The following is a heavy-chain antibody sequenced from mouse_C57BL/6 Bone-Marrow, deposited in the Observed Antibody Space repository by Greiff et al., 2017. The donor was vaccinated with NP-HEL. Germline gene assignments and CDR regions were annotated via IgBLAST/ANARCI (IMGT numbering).Heavy chain of an antibody. CDR3: AREVKDDYGDLWYFDV. V-gene: IGHV1-39*01. D-gene: IGHD2-4*01. J-gene: IGHJ1*03. CDR1: GYSFTDYN. CDR2: INPNYGTT. Sequence: VQLKESGPELVKPGASVKISCKASGYSFTDYNMNWVKQSNGKSLEWIGVINPNYGTTSYNQKFKGKATLTVDQSSSTAYMQLNSLTSEDSAVYYCAREVKDDYGDLWYFDVWGTGTTVTVSS.